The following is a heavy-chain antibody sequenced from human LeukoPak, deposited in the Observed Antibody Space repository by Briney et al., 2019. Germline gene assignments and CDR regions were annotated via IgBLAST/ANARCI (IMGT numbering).Heavy chain of an antibody. CDR1: GYSISSGYY. V-gene: IGHV4-38-2*02. CDR3: ARVTSSSWFEGYFDY. J-gene: IGHJ4*02. CDR2: IYHGGST. Sequence: SETLSLTCTVSGYSISSGYYWGWIRQPPGKGLEWIGNIYHGGSTYYNPSLKSRVTMSGDTSKNQFSLNLSSVTAADTAVYYCARVTSSSWFEGYFDYWGQRTLVTVSS. D-gene: IGHD6-13*01.